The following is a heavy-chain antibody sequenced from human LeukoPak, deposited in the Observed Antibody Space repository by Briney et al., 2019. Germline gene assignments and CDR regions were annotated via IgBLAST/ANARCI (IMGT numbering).Heavy chain of an antibody. J-gene: IGHJ6*02. CDR1: GYTFTSYY. V-gene: IGHV1-46*01. CDR3: ARTTVSNYYYYGMDV. D-gene: IGHD4-17*01. Sequence: ASVKVSCKASGYTFTSYYMHWVRQAPGQGLEWMGIINPSGGSTSYAQKFQGRVTMTRDTSTSTVYMELRSLRSEDTAEYYCARTTVSNYYYYGMDVWGQGTTVSVSS. CDR2: INPSGGST.